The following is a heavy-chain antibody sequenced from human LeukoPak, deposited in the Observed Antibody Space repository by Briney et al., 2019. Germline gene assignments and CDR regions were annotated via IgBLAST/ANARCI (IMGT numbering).Heavy chain of an antibody. CDR3: ARGSMVRGINIGFYYYMDV. J-gene: IGHJ6*03. CDR1: GGSISSSSYY. CDR2: IYYSGST. V-gene: IGHV4-39*07. D-gene: IGHD3-10*01. Sequence: SETLSLTCTVSGGSISSSSYYWGWIRQPPGKGLEWIGSIYYSGSTYYNPSLKSRVTISVDTSENQFSLKLSSVTAADTAVYYCARGSMVRGINIGFYYYMDVWGTGTTVTVSS.